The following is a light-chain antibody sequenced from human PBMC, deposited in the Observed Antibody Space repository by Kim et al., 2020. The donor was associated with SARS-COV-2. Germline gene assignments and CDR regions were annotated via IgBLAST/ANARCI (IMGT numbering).Light chain of an antibody. J-gene: IGKJ2*01. CDR2: SAS. CDR3: QQRNRWPDT. Sequence: SWSPGERATFSCRASQSIGFSLVWCQHKPGQAPRLLIYSASNRATGVPARFSGSGFGTDFTLTISSLEPEDFAVYYCQQRNRWPDTFGQGTKLEI. V-gene: IGKV3-11*01. CDR1: QSIGFS.